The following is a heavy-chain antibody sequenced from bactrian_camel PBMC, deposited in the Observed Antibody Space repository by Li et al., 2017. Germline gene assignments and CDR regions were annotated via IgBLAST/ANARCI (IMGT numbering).Heavy chain of an antibody. J-gene: IGHJ4*01. CDR2: ISTDDDT. CDR1: GFTFRQYG. Sequence: HVQLVESGGGLVQPGGSLRLSCAASGFTFRQYGMSWVRQAPGKGLEWVSAISTDDDTLNVDPVKGRFTISRDNAKNTLYLQMNSLKSEDTALYYCATGSKGWSAYYWARGPRSPSP. V-gene: IGHV3-2*01. D-gene: IGHD3*01.